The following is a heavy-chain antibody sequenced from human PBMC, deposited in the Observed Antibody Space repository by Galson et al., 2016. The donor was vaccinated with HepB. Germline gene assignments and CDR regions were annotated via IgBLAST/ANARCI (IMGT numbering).Heavy chain of an antibody. CDR3: ARERASSWYAMHQSYNALGV. J-gene: IGHJ6*02. Sequence: SLRLSCAASGFSFNSYVMHWVRQAPGKGLEWVSVIWYDASNKYYADSVKGRFTISRDNSKNTLYLQMNSLRVEDKAVYFCARERASSWYAMHQSYNALGVWGQGTTVTVSS. V-gene: IGHV3-33*01. D-gene: IGHD6-13*01. CDR1: GFSFNSYV. CDR2: IWYDASNK.